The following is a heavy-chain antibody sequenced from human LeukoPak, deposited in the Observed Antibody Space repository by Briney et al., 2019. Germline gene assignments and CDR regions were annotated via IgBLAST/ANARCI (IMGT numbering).Heavy chain of an antibody. CDR3: ARGSDYDDYFYMDF. CDR2: INPNSGGT. J-gene: IGHJ6*03. V-gene: IGHV1-2*02. CDR1: GYTFTGYY. Sequence: ASVKVSCKASGYTFTGYYLHWVRQAPGQGLEWMGWINPNSGGTNYAQKFQGRVTMTRDTSISTAYMELSRLRSDDTAVYYCARGSDYDDYFYMDFWGKGTTVTVSS.